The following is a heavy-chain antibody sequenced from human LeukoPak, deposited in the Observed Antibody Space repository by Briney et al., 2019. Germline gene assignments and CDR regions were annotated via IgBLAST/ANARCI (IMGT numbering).Heavy chain of an antibody. CDR3: ARDRGSSGWYEFDY. D-gene: IGHD6-19*01. CDR2: IKQDGSEK. CDR1: GFTSGGYW. Sequence: AGGSLRLSCAASGFTSGGYWMSWVRQAPGKGLEWVANIKQDGSEKYYVDSVRGRFTISRDNAKNSLYLQMNSLRAEDTAVYYCARDRGSSGWYEFDYWGQGTLVTVSS. J-gene: IGHJ4*02. V-gene: IGHV3-7*01.